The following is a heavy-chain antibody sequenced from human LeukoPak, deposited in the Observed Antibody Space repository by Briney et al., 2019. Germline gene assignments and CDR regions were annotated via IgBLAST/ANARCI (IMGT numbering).Heavy chain of an antibody. D-gene: IGHD2-2*01. CDR1: GGSVSSGSYY. V-gene: IGHV4-61*01. Sequence: SETLSLTCTVSGGSVSSGSYYWSWIRQPPGKGLEWIGYIYYSGSTNYNPSLKSRVTISVDTSKNQFSLKLSSVTAADTAVHYCAREGCSSTSCYVGIDYWGQGTLVTVSS. J-gene: IGHJ4*02. CDR3: AREGCSSTSCYVGIDY. CDR2: IYYSGST.